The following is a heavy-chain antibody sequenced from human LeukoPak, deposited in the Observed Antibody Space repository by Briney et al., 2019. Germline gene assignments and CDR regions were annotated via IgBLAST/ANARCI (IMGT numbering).Heavy chain of an antibody. CDR1: GFTFSSYE. D-gene: IGHD3-10*01. V-gene: IGHV3-48*03. Sequence: GGSLRLSCTASGFTFSSYEMNWVRQAPGKGLEWVSYISSSGSTIYYADSVKGRFTISRDNAKNSLYPQMNSLRAEDTAVYYCASKSGWFGELLSAFDIWGQGTMVTVSS. CDR2: ISSSGSTI. CDR3: ASKSGWFGELLSAFDI. J-gene: IGHJ3*02.